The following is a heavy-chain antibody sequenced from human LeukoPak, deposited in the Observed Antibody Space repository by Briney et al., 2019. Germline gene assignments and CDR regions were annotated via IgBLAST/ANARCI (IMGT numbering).Heavy chain of an antibody. CDR2: ISGSGDST. D-gene: IGHD6-6*01. CDR3: AREYSSSSVYDY. J-gene: IGHJ4*02. V-gene: IGHV3-23*01. CDR1: GFTFSSYA. Sequence: GGSLRLSCAASGFTFSSYAMSWVRQAPGKGLEWVSAISGSGDSTYYADSVKGRFTISRDNSKNTLYLQMNGLRAEDTAVYYCAREYSSSSVYDYWGQGTLVTVSS.